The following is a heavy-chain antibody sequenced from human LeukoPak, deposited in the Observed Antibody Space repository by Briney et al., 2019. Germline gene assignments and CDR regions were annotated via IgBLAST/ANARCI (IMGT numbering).Heavy chain of an antibody. CDR2: IYSGGST. J-gene: IGHJ6*04. CDR3: ARGSYDYVWGSYTFHV. D-gene: IGHD3-16*01. V-gene: IGHV3-66*01. Sequence: GGSLRLSCAASGFTVNNNYMRWVRQAPGKGLEWVSLIYSGGSTYYADSVKGRFIISRDNSKNTLYLQMNSLRAEDTAVYYCARGSYDYVWGSYTFHVWGKGTTVTVSS. CDR1: GFTVNNNY.